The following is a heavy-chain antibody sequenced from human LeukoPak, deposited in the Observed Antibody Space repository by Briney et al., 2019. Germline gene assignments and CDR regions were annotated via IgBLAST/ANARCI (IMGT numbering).Heavy chain of an antibody. CDR1: GFTFSSYA. Sequence: GGSLRLSCAASGFTFSSYAMHWVRQAPGKGLEWVAVISYDGSNKYYADSVKGRFTISRDIFKNTLYLQMNSLRAEDTAVYYCAKPSLYYYDTSGYYRYWYFDLWGRGTLVTVSS. V-gene: IGHV3-30*04. CDR2: ISYDGSNK. CDR3: AKPSLYYYDTSGYYRYWYFDL. J-gene: IGHJ2*01. D-gene: IGHD3-22*01.